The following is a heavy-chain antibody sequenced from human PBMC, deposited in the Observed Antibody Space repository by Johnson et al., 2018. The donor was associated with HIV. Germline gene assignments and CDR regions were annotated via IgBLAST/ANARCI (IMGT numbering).Heavy chain of an antibody. CDR1: GFTFSSYA. CDR3: AKDLGDAVGTTHDAFDI. CDR2: ISSSGTTV. V-gene: IGHV3-48*01. D-gene: IGHD1-26*01. J-gene: IGHJ3*02. Sequence: VQLVESGGGVVQPGRSLRLSCAASGFTFSSYAMHWVRQAPGKGLEWVSYISSSGTTVYNADSVKGRFSISRDNSKNTLYLQMNSLRAEDTAVYYCAKDLGDAVGTTHDAFDIWGQGTMVTVSS.